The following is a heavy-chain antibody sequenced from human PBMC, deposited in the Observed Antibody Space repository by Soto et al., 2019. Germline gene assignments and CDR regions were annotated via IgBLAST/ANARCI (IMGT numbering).Heavy chain of an antibody. Sequence: EVQLVESGGGLVKPGGSLRLSCAASGFTFSNAWMSWVRQAPGKGLEWVGRIKSKTDGGTTDYAAPVKGRFTISRDDSKNTLYLQMNSLKTEDTAVYYCTTTIVVVPAANRGRFDPWGQGTLVTVSS. CDR2: IKSKTDGGTT. CDR3: TTTIVVVPAANRGRFDP. D-gene: IGHD2-2*01. CDR1: GFTFSNAW. V-gene: IGHV3-15*01. J-gene: IGHJ5*02.